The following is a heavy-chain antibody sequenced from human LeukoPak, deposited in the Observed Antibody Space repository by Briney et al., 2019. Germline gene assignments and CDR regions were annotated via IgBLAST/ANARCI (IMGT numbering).Heavy chain of an antibody. D-gene: IGHD2-2*01. V-gene: IGHV3-74*01. CDR2: INSDGSST. J-gene: IGHJ5*02. Sequence: GRSLRLSCAASGFSVSSNYMSWVRQAPGKGLVWVSRINSDGSSTYYADSVKGRFTISRDNAKNTLYLQMNGLRAEDTAVYYCARGSYCSTTSCSLDSGWFDPWGQGTLVSVSS. CDR1: GFSVSSNY. CDR3: ARGSYCSTTSCSLDSGWFDP.